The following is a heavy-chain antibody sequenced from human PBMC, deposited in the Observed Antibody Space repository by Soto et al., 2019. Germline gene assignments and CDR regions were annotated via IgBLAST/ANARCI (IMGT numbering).Heavy chain of an antibody. CDR2: IYYSGST. CDR1: GGSISSSSYY. V-gene: IGHV4-39*01. J-gene: IGHJ4*02. Sequence: KPSETLSHTCTVSGGSISSSSYYWGWIRQPPGKGLEWIGSIYYSGSTYYNPSLKSRVTISVDTSKNQFSLKPSSVTAADTAVYYCSLRWFFGEPFDYWGQGTLVTVSS. CDR3: SLRWFFGEPFDY. D-gene: IGHD3-3*01.